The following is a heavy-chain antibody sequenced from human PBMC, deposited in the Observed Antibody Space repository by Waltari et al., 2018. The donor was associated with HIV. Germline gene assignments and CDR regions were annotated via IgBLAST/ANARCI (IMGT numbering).Heavy chain of an antibody. CDR1: GGSISSYY. D-gene: IGHD6-13*01. J-gene: IGHJ4*02. V-gene: IGHV4-4*07. Sequence: QVQLQESGPGLVKPSETLSLTCTVSGGSISSYYWRWIRHPAGKGLEWIGRIYTSGSTNSTPSLKSRVTMSVDTSKNQFSLKLSSVTAADTAVYYCARDRYSSSWTGVVGFDYWGQGTLVTVSS. CDR3: ARDRYSSSWTGVVGFDY. CDR2: IYTSGST.